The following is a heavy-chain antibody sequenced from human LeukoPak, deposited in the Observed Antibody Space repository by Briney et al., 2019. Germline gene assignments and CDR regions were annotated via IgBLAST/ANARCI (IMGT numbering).Heavy chain of an antibody. J-gene: IGHJ6*02. D-gene: IGHD2-8*02. V-gene: IGHV3-74*01. Sequence: GGSLRLSCAASGFTFSSSGMHWVRQAPGKGLVWVSRISPDGSDTTYADSVKGRFTISRDNSKNTLYLQMNSLRDEDAAVYQCTRVQAGRSGHMDVWGRGTTVTVSS. CDR1: GFTFSSSG. CDR3: TRVQAGRSGHMDV. CDR2: ISPDGSDT.